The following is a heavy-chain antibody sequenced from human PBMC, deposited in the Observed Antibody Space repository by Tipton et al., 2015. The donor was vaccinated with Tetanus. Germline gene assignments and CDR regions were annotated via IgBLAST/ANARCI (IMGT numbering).Heavy chain of an antibody. CDR1: GYTFTGYY. CDR3: ARDRGDYIYYGMDV. V-gene: IGHV1-2*02. D-gene: IGHD3-22*01. J-gene: IGHJ6*02. CDR2: IDPNSGGT. Sequence: QLVQSGAELKKPGASLKVSCKASGYTFTGYYMYWVRQAPGQGLEWAGWIDPNSGGTIYAQNFQGRVTMTRDTSISTVYMELSRLRSDDTAVYYCARDRGDYIYYGMDVWGPGTTVTVSS.